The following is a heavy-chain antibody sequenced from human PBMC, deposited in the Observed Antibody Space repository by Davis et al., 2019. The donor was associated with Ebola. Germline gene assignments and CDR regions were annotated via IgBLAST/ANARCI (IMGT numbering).Heavy chain of an antibody. Sequence: SVPVSRQTSRYTLTGHYRLWVRQPPRQGLEWMGWLNPHNGNTNYAQNVHGRVIMTSDTATTTAYMEVGSLRSDDTAVYYCARAQFPTTSDHWGQGTLVTVSS. CDR1: RYTLTGHY. D-gene: IGHD1-1*01. J-gene: IGHJ4*02. CDR3: ARAQFPTTSDH. V-gene: IGHV1-18*04. CDR2: LNPHNGNT.